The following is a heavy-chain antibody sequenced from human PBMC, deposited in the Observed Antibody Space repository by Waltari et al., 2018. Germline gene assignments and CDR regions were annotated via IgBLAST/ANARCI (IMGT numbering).Heavy chain of an antibody. CDR1: GGSFSGYY. Sequence: QVQLQQWGAGLLKPSETLSLTCAVYGGSFSGYYWSWIRQPPGKGLEWIGEINHSGSTNYNPSLKSRVTISVDTSKNQFSLKPSSVNAADTAVYYCARGWVPATPPGGRLFDYWGQGTLVTVSS. CDR2: INHSGST. CDR3: ARGWVPATPPGGRLFDY. D-gene: IGHD3-16*01. J-gene: IGHJ4*02. V-gene: IGHV4-34*01.